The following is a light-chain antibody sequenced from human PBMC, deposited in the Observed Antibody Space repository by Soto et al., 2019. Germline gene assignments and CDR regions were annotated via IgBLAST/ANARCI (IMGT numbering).Light chain of an antibody. CDR1: RSGSSGY. Sequence: EVVLTQSPDTLALSPGDRDTLSCRASRSGSSGYLAWYQQKPGPSPRLILFGASTRATGLPDRFSGSGSGTDFTLTISRLEPEDFAVYYCHQYVSSAWSFGQGTWVEVK. J-gene: IGKJ1*01. V-gene: IGKV3-20*01. CDR3: HQYVSSAWS. CDR2: GAS.